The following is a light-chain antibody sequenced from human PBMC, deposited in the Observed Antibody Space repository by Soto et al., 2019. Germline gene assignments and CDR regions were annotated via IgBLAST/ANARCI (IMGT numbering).Light chain of an antibody. CDR1: QSVSSN. CDR3: QHYNSWPRT. CDR2: GAS. V-gene: IGKV3-15*01. J-gene: IGKJ1*01. Sequence: EMVMTQSPATLSVSPGERATLSCRASQSVSSNLAWYQQKPGQAPRLLIYGASTRAIGVPARFSGSGSGTEFTLTISSLQTEDGAVYHCQHYNSWPRTFGQGTKVESK.